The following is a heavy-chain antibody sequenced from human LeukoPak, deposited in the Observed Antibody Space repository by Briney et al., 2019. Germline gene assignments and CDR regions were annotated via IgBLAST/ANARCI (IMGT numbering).Heavy chain of an antibody. D-gene: IGHD2-2*01. J-gene: IGHJ5*02. CDR1: GDSFSSSSYY. CDR3: ARLPLFDCTTTRCYSGWFDP. CDR2: IYYRGNT. Sequence: SETLSLTCTVSGDSFSSSSYYWGWIRPPPGKGLEWIGSIYYRGNTYYNPSLKSRVTISIDTSKNQFSLNLSSMTAADTAVYYCARLPLFDCTTTRCYSGWFDPWGQGTLVTVSS. V-gene: IGHV4-39*01.